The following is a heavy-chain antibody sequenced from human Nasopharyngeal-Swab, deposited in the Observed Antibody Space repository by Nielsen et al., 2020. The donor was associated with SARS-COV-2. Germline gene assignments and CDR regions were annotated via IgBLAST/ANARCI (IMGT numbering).Heavy chain of an antibody. CDR3: ARGEGAAAGTTLDFDY. D-gene: IGHD6-13*01. V-gene: IGHV4-34*01. Sequence: ESLKISCAASGFTFSDYYMSWIRQPPGKGLEWIGEINHSGSTNYNPSLKSRVTISVDTSKNQFSLKLSSVTAADTAVYYCARGEGAAAGTTLDFDYWGQGTLVTVSS. J-gene: IGHJ4*02. CDR2: INHSGST. CDR1: GFTFSDYY.